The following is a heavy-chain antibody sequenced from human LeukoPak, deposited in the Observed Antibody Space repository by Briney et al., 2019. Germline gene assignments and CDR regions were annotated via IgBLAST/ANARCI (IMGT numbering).Heavy chain of an antibody. CDR3: TTDRDYGDYPEYYFGY. CDR1: GFPFSNAW. D-gene: IGHD4-17*01. V-gene: IGHV3-15*01. Sequence: GGSLRLSCAVSGFPFSNAWMNWVRQAPGKGLEWVCRIKSKTDAGTTDYAAPVKGRFTISRDDSKNTLYLQMNNLKTEDTAVYYCTTDRDYGDYPEYYFGYWGQGTLVTVSS. J-gene: IGHJ4*02. CDR2: IKSKTDAGTT.